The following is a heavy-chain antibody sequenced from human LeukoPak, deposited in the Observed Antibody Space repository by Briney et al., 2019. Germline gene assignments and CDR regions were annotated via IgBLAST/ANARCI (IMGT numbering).Heavy chain of an antibody. CDR1: GFTFSSYG. Sequence: GGSLRLSCAASGFTFSSYGMHWVRQAPGKGLEWVAVIWYDGSNKYYADSVKGRFTISRDNSKNTLYLQMNSLRAEDTAVYYCARDPAPYYDFWSGYSDAFDIWGQGTMVTVSS. J-gene: IGHJ3*02. CDR2: IWYDGSNK. D-gene: IGHD3-3*01. CDR3: ARDPAPYYDFWSGYSDAFDI. V-gene: IGHV3-30*19.